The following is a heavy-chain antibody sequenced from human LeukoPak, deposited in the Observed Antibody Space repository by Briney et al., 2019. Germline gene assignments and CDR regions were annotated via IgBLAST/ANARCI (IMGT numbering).Heavy chain of an antibody. V-gene: IGHV3-23*01. CDR3: AKDRTGTTYYFDY. CDR1: GFTFSSYA. J-gene: IGHJ4*02. Sequence: PGGSLRLSCAASGFTFSSYAMTWVRQAPGKGLEWVSVIGRYGGDIHYADSVEGRFTISRDNSKNTLYLQMNSLRAEDTAVYYCAKDRTGTTYYFDYWGQGTLVTVSS. CDR2: IGRYGGDI. D-gene: IGHD1-1*01.